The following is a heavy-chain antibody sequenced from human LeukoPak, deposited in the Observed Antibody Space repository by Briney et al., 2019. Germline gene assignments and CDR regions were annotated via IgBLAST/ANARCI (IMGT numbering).Heavy chain of an antibody. D-gene: IGHD3-22*01. Sequence: GGSLRLSCAASGFTFSNYAMSLVRQAPGKGLEWVSGISGSGGSTYYADSVKGRLTISRDNSKNKMYLQMNSLRAEDTAIYYCARAMMVVSNLWGVFDYWGRGALVTVSS. CDR2: ISGSGGST. V-gene: IGHV3-23*01. CDR1: GFTFSNYA. J-gene: IGHJ4*02. CDR3: ARAMMVVSNLWGVFDY.